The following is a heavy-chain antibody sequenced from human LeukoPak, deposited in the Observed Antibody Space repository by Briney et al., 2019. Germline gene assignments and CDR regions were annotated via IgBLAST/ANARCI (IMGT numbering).Heavy chain of an antibody. D-gene: IGHD6-19*01. CDR3: ARDGGSSGCFDY. CDR2: IRYDESYK. J-gene: IGHJ4*02. V-gene: IGHV3-30*02. CDR1: GFTFSNFG. Sequence: PGGSLRLSCASSGFTFSNFGMHWVRQAPGKGLEWVAYIRYDESYKYYADSVKGRFTISRDTSKNMVYLQMNSLRGDDTAVYYRARDGGSSGCFDYWGQGTLVTVSS.